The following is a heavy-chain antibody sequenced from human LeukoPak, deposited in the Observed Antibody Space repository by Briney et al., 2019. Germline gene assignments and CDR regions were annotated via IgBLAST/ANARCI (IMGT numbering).Heavy chain of an antibody. CDR3: ARAYSRSYSHFDD. CDR1: GGPISGYY. D-gene: IGHD1-26*01. V-gene: IGHV4-4*09. CDR2: IYTIGST. J-gene: IGHJ4*02. Sequence: SETLSLTCTVSGGPISGYYWSWIRQPPGKGLEWIGYIYTIGSTNYNPSLKSRVTISVDTSKIQFSLRLSSVTAADTAMYFCARAYSRSYSHFDDWGQGTLVTVSS.